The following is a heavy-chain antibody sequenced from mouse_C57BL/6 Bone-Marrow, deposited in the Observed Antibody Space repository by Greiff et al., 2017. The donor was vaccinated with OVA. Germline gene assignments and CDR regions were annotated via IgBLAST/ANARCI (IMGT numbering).Heavy chain of an antibody. V-gene: IGHV1-55*01. CDR2: IYPGSGST. Sequence: QVHVKQPGAELVKPGASVKMSCKASGYTFTSYWITWVKQRPGQGLEWIGDIYPGSGSTNYNEKFKSKATLTVDTSSSTAYMQLSSLTSEDSAVYYCARERAYAMDYWGQGTSVTVSS. CDR1: GYTFTSYW. J-gene: IGHJ4*01. CDR3: ARERAYAMDY. D-gene: IGHD3-3*01.